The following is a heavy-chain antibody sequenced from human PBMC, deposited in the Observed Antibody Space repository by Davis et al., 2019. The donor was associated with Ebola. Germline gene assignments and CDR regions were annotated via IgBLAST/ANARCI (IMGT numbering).Heavy chain of an antibody. D-gene: IGHD2-15*01. J-gene: IGHJ4*02. CDR2: IYHSGST. CDR3: ARGGYCSGGSCHTYHY. Sequence: SETLSLTCAVSGGSISSGGYSWSWIRQPPGKGLEWIGYIYHSGSTYYNPSLKSRVTISVDRSKNQFSLKLCSVTAADTAVYYCARGGYCSGGSCHTYHYWGQGTLVTVSS. V-gene: IGHV4-30-2*01. CDR1: GGSISSGGYS.